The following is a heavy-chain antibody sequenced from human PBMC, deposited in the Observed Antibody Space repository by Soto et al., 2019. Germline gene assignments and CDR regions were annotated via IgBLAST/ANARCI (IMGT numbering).Heavy chain of an antibody. CDR1: GFTFSSYG. V-gene: IGHV3-33*01. CDR3: ARDSAGYAFDY. Sequence: GGSLRLSCAASGFTFSSYGMHWVRQAPGKGLEWVAVIWYDGSNKYYADSVKGRFTISRDNSKNTLYLQMNSLRAEDTAVYYCARDSAGYAFDYWGQGTLVTVSS. CDR2: IWYDGSNK. J-gene: IGHJ4*02. D-gene: IGHD5-12*01.